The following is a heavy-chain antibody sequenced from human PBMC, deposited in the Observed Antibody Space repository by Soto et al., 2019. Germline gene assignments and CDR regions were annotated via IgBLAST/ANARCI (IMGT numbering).Heavy chain of an antibody. CDR3: ASTYYYDSSGWAMDAFDI. J-gene: IGHJ3*02. Sequence: LGESLKISCKGSGYSFTSYWIGWVRQMPGKGLEWMGIIYPGDSDTRYSPSFQGQVTISADKSISTAYLQWSSPKASDTAMYYCASTYYYDSSGWAMDAFDIWGQGTMVTVSS. CDR2: IYPGDSDT. CDR1: GYSFTSYW. D-gene: IGHD3-22*01. V-gene: IGHV5-51*01.